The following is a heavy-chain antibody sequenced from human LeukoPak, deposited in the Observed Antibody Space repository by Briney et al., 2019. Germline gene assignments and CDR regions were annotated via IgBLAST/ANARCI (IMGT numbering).Heavy chain of an antibody. Sequence: GGSLRLSCVASGFTVSSYYVSWVRQAPGKGLEWGSVIYSGGSTYYADSVEGRFTVSRDNPKNTLYLEMKSLRADDTAVYYCARDLHPRLTGYFDYWGQGTVVTVSS. J-gene: IGHJ4*02. CDR2: IYSGGST. V-gene: IGHV3-53*01. CDR3: ARDLHPRLTGYFDY. CDR1: GFTVSSYY. D-gene: IGHD3-16*01.